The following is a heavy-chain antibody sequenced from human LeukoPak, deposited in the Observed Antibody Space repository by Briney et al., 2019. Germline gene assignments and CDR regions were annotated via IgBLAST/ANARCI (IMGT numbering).Heavy chain of an antibody. V-gene: IGHV4-34*01. Sequence: PSETLSLTCAVYGGSFSGYYWSWIHQPPGKGLEWIGEINHSGSTNYNPSLKSRVTISVDTSKNQFSLKLSSVTAADTAVYYCARALAGTSDYWGQGTLVTVSS. D-gene: IGHD6-19*01. CDR1: GGSFSGYY. CDR2: INHSGST. J-gene: IGHJ4*02. CDR3: ARALAGTSDY.